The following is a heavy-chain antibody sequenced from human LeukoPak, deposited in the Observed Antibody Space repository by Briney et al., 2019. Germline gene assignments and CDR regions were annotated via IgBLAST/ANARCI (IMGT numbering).Heavy chain of an antibody. Sequence: GRSLRLSCAASGFTFSTYAMHWVRPAPGKGLEWVAVIPYDGSNKYYADSVKGRFTISRENSKNRLYLQMNSLRAEDTAVYYCARAEGYGGELDSWGQGTLVTVSS. J-gene: IGHJ4*02. D-gene: IGHD4-23*01. CDR1: GFTFSTYA. V-gene: IGHV3-30*04. CDR2: IPYDGSNK. CDR3: ARAEGYGGELDS.